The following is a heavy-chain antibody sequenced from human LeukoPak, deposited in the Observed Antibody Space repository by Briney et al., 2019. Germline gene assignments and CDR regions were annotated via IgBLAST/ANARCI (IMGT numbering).Heavy chain of an antibody. D-gene: IGHD6-13*01. CDR1: GFTFSDYE. CDR2: IRSRGSTI. CDR3: AKGAAAGRHFDY. J-gene: IGHJ4*02. Sequence: PGGSLTLSCAASGFTFSDYEMNWVRQAPGKGLEWISYIRSRGSTIYYADSVKGRLTISRDNAKNSLYLQMNSLRGEDTAVYYCAKGAAAGRHFDYWGQGTLVTVSS. V-gene: IGHV3-48*03.